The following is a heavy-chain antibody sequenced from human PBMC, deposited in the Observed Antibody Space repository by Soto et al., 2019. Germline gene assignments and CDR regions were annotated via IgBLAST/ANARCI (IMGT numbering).Heavy chain of an antibody. CDR2: IIPIFGTA. D-gene: IGHD3-22*01. CDR1: GGTFSSYA. Sequence: QVQLVQSGAEVKKPGSSVKVSCKASGGTFSSYAISWVRQAPGQGLEWMGGIIPIFGTANYAQKFQGRVTITADKSTSTAYMELNSLRAEDTAVYYCAREGDSSGYMAFDIWGQGTMVTVSS. J-gene: IGHJ3*02. CDR3: AREGDSSGYMAFDI. V-gene: IGHV1-69*06.